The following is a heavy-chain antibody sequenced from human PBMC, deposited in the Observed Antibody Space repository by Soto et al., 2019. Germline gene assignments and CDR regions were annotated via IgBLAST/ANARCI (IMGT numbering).Heavy chain of an antibody. Sequence: GGSLRLSCAASGFPFSSYAMTWVRQAPGKGLEWVSGISGSGTITYDADSVKGRFTISRDKSKNTLYLQMNSLRADDTAVYYCAKSLSASPNYFFDFWGQGTLVTVSS. J-gene: IGHJ4*02. V-gene: IGHV3-23*01. D-gene: IGHD1-1*01. CDR3: AKSLSASPNYFFDF. CDR2: ISGSGTIT. CDR1: GFPFSSYA.